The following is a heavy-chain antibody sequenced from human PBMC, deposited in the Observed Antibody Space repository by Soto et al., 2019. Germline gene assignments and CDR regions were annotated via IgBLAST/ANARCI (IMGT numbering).Heavy chain of an antibody. V-gene: IGHV1-18*01. CDR1: GYTFTSYG. D-gene: IGHD2-21*01. Sequence: ASVKVSCKASGYTFTSYGISWVRQAPGQGLEWMGWISAYNGNTNYAQKLQGRVTMTTDTSTSTAYMELRSLRSDDTAVYYCARGVEVENYYYYGMDVWGQGTTVTVSS. J-gene: IGHJ6*02. CDR2: ISAYNGNT. CDR3: ARGVEVENYYYYGMDV.